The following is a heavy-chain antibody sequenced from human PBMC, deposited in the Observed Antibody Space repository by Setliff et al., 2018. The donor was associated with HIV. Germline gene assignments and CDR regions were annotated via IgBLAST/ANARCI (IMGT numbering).Heavy chain of an antibody. V-gene: IGHV4-31*03. CDR1: GVSITTDGYY. Sequence: SETLSLTCSVSGVSITTDGYYWSWIRHYPGKGLEWIGYMYHGGSTYYNASLASRLIMSLDPSKNQFSLKLNSMTAADTAMYYCAGGRYFRDIRDSRFDFWGQGMLVTVSS. J-gene: IGHJ4*02. D-gene: IGHD3-9*01. CDR3: AGGRYFRDIRDSRFDF. CDR2: MYHGGST.